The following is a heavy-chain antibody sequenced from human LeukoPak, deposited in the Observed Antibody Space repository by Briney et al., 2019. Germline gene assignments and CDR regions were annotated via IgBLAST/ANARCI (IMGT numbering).Heavy chain of an antibody. D-gene: IGHD3-3*01. Sequence: GGSLRLSCAASGFTFSSYAMGWVRQAPGKGLEWVSGISGSGGRAHYADSVKGRFTISRDNSKNTLYLQMNSLRAEDTALYYCARVYHVFWSGYLIHWGQGTLVTVSS. CDR2: ISGSGGRA. CDR1: GFTFSSYA. CDR3: ARVYHVFWSGYLIH. V-gene: IGHV3-23*01. J-gene: IGHJ4*02.